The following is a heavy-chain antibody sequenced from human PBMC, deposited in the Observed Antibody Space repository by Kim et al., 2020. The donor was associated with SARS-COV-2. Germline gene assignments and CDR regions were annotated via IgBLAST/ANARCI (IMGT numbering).Heavy chain of an antibody. CDR2: IYYSGST. D-gene: IGHD3-22*01. V-gene: IGHV4-59*01. CDR1: GGSISSYY. J-gene: IGHJ4*01. Sequence: SETLSLTCTVSGGSISSYYWSWIRQPPGKGLEWIGYIYYSGSTNYNPSLKSRVTISVDTSKNQFSLKLSSVTAADTAVYYCARDRGDTDYYDSSGLDYWG. CDR3: ARDRGDTDYYDSSGLDY.